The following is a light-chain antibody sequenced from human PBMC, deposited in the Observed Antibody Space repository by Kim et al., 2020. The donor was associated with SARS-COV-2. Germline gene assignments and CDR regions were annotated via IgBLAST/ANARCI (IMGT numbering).Light chain of an antibody. CDR2: NTD. CDR3: LLFNGGAPV. V-gene: IGLV7-43*01. Sequence: PGVTVTLTCASSAGAVTSAYYPNWFQQKPGQAPRSLIYNTDNKHSWTPARFSGSLLGGRAALTLSGVQPEDEADYYCLLFNGGAPVFGGGTKVTVL. J-gene: IGLJ2*01. CDR1: AGAVTSAYY.